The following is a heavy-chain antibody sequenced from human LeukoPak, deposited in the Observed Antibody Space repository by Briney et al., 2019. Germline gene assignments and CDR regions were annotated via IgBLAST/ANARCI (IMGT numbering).Heavy chain of an antibody. CDR1: GGSFSGYY. D-gene: IGHD1-26*01. Sequence: SEILSLTCAVYGGSFSGYYWSWIRQSPGKGLEWIGEINHSGSTNYNPSLKSRVIISVDSSKNQFSLKLGSVTAADTAVYYCSGNRVRPVMGDYHYCGMDVWGPGTSVTVSS. V-gene: IGHV4-34*01. CDR3: SGNRVRPVMGDYHYCGMDV. J-gene: IGHJ6*02. CDR2: INHSGST.